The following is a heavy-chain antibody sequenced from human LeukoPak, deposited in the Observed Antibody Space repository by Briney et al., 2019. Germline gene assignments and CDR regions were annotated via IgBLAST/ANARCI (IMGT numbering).Heavy chain of an antibody. Sequence: GESLKISCKGSGYSFTSCWIGWVRQMPGKGLEWMGIIYPGDSDTRYSPSFQGQVTISADKSISTAYLQWSSLKASDTAMYYCARHVAAAAYYYYYMDVWGKGTTVTVSS. V-gene: IGHV5-51*01. CDR3: ARHVAAAAYYYYYMDV. J-gene: IGHJ6*03. D-gene: IGHD6-13*01. CDR2: IYPGDSDT. CDR1: GYSFTSCW.